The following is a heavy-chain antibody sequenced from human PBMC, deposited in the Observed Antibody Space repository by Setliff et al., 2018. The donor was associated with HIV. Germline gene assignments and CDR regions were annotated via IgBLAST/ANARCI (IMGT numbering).Heavy chain of an antibody. Sequence: ASVKVSCKASGYTFTSYYLHWVRQAPGQGLEWMGMINPSGGSASYAQKFQGRVTMSRDTSTSTVYMELSSLRSGDTAVYYCARDYFDSSAYHYGFGAFDIWGQGTMVTVSS. CDR1: GYTFTSYY. D-gene: IGHD3-22*01. CDR3: ARDYFDSSAYHYGFGAFDI. V-gene: IGHV1-46*01. CDR2: INPSGGSA. J-gene: IGHJ3*02.